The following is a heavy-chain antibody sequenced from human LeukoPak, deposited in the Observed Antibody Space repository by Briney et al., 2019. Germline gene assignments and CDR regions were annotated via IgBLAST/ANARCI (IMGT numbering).Heavy chain of an antibody. Sequence: PSETLSLTCTVSGGSISSYYWSWIRQPPGKGLEWIGYIYYSGSTNYNPSLKSRVTISVDTSKNQFSLKLSSVTAADTAVYYCARDGSILYSSSWFDPWGQGTLVTVSS. V-gene: IGHV4-59*01. CDR1: GGSISSYY. D-gene: IGHD6-6*01. J-gene: IGHJ5*02. CDR3: ARDGSILYSSSWFDP. CDR2: IYYSGST.